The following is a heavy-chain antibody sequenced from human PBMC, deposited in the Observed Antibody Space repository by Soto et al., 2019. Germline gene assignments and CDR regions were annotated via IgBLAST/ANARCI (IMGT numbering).Heavy chain of an antibody. CDR3: ARDRRGTAMVLDY. J-gene: IGHJ4*02. V-gene: IGHV1-69*13. CDR1: GGTFSSYA. Sequence: SVKVSCKXSGGTFSSYAISWVRQAPGQGLEWMGGIIPIFGTANYAQKFQGRVTITADESTSTAYMELSSLRSEDTAVYYCARDRRGTAMVLDYWGQGTLVTVSS. CDR2: IIPIFGTA. D-gene: IGHD5-18*01.